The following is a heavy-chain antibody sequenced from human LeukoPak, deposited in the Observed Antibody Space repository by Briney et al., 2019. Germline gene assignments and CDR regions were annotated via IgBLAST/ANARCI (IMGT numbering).Heavy chain of an antibody. V-gene: IGHV3-48*01. CDR3: AKGHLWFGELPPLDY. J-gene: IGHJ4*02. CDR2: ISGSGSAI. Sequence: PGGSLRLFCVASGFTFSSFDMSWVRQAPGKGLEWISYISGSGSAIYYADSVKGRFTISRDNSKNTLYLQMNSLRAEDTAVYYCAKGHLWFGELPPLDYWGQGTLVTVSS. CDR1: GFTFSSFD. D-gene: IGHD3-10*01.